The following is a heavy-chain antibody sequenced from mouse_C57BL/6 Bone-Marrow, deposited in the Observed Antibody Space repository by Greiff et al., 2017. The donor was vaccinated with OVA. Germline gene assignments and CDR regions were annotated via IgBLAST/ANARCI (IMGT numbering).Heavy chain of an antibody. J-gene: IGHJ3*01. D-gene: IGHD3-3*01. CDR3: ARDAGLGGPSEFAY. CDR2: SRNKANDYTT. V-gene: IGHV7-1*01. Sequence: EVMLVESGGGLVQSGRSLRLSCATSGFTFSDFYMEWVRQAPGKGLEWIAASRNKANDYTTEYSASVKGRFIVSRDTSQSILYLQMNALRAEDTAIYYCARDAGLGGPSEFAYWGQGALVTVSA. CDR1: GFTFSDFY.